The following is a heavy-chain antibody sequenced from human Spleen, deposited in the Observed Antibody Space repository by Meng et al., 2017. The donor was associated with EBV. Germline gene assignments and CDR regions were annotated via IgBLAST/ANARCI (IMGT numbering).Heavy chain of an antibody. J-gene: IGHJ4*02. Sequence: QGQLVQSGAEVKKPGASGKVSCKASGYSLNRYYFHWVRQAPGQGLDWMGIINPSDGSTSYAQKFQGRVTMTRDTSTSTVYMELTSLGPEDTAVYYCGAGYPAEDWGQGTLVTVSS. V-gene: IGHV1-46*02. CDR1: GYSLNRYY. CDR3: GAGYPAED. D-gene: IGHD5-18*01. CDR2: INPSDGST.